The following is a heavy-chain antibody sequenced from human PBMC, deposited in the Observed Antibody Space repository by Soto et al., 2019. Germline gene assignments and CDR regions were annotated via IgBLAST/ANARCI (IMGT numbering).Heavy chain of an antibody. J-gene: IGHJ4*02. D-gene: IGHD6-19*01. Sequence: EVQLLESGGDLVRPGESLRLSCAASGFNFNKYAMSWVRQAPGEGLEWFSGISCCGGTASYADSVKGRFTIARDDSKNTLFLHMNSLRVEDTAEYYCAKADGEQWLLPHLENWGRGTLVTVS. CDR2: ISCCGGTA. CDR1: GFNFNKYA. V-gene: IGHV3-23*01. CDR3: AKADGEQWLLPHLEN.